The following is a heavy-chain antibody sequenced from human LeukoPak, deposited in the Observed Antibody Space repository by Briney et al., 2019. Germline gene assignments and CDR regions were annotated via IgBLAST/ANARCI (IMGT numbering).Heavy chain of an antibody. CDR1: GGTFSSYA. Sequence: SVKVSCKASGGTFSSYAISWVRQAPGQGLEWMGGIIPIFGTANYAQKFQGRVTITADESTSTAYMELSSLRSEDTAMYYCASSGWYEQYAFDIWGQGTMVTVSS. CDR3: ASSGWYEQYAFDI. J-gene: IGHJ3*02. CDR2: IIPIFGTA. D-gene: IGHD6-19*01. V-gene: IGHV1-69*13.